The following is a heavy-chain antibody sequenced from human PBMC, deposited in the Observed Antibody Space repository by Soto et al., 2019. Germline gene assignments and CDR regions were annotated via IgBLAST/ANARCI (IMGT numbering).Heavy chain of an antibody. V-gene: IGHV1-18*01. J-gene: IGHJ4*02. CDR2: ISVYNGNT. D-gene: IGHD3-22*01. Sequence: QVKLVQSGTEVKKPGASLKVSCKASGYSFATSGISLVRQAPGQGLEWMGWISVYNGNTNYDQKPHDRVTMTTDTSTTTAYLELRILRSDDTAVYYCARAGQYYDSSGYVNWGQGTLVTVSS. CDR3: ARAGQYYDSSGYVN. CDR1: GYSFATSG.